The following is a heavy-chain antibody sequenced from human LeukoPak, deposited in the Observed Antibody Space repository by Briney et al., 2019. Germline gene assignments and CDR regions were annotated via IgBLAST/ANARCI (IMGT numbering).Heavy chain of an antibody. D-gene: IGHD6-19*01. Sequence: PSETLSLTCTVSGGSISSSSYYWGWIRQPPGKGLEWIGSIYYSGSTYYNPSLKSRVTISVDTSKNQFSLKLSSVTAADTAVYYCARVFTRSSGWYLDPRGQGTLVTVSS. V-gene: IGHV4-39*07. CDR1: GGSISSSSYY. J-gene: IGHJ5*02. CDR3: ARVFTRSSGWYLDP. CDR2: IYYSGST.